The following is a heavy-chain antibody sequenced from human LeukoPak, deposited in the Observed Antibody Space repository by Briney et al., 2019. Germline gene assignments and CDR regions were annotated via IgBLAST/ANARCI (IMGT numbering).Heavy chain of an antibody. V-gene: IGHV4-4*07. CDR2: IYTSGST. Sequence: SETLSLTCTVSGGSISSYYWSWIRQPAGKGLEWIGRIYTSGSTNYNPSLKSRVTMSVDTSKNQFSLKLSSVTAADTAVYYCARDRCSSTSCYGRYAFDIWGQGTMVTVSS. D-gene: IGHD2-2*01. CDR1: GGSISSYY. CDR3: ARDRCSSTSCYGRYAFDI. J-gene: IGHJ3*02.